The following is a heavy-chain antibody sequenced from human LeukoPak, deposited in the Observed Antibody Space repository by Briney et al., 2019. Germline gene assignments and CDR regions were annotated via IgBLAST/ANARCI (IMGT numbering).Heavy chain of an antibody. CDR1: GGSISSYY. CDR3: AREGYSYCIDY. V-gene: IGHV4-59*12. D-gene: IGHD5-18*01. CDR2: IYYSGST. Sequence: PSETLSLTCTVSGGSISSYYWSWIRQPPGKGLEWIGYIYYSGSTNYNPSLKSRVTISVDTSKNQFSLKLSSVTAADTAVYYCAREGYSYCIDYWGQATLVTVSS. J-gene: IGHJ4*02.